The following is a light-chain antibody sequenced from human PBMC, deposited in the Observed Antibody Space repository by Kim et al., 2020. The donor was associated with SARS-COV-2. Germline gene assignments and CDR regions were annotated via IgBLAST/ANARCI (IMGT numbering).Light chain of an antibody. CDR3: QQYNNWPPIT. CDR2: DAS. V-gene: IGKV3-15*01. CDR1: QSVASN. Sequence: SPGERATLSCRASQSVASNLAWYQQKPGQAPRLLIHDASTRATGLPARFIGSGSGTEFTLTISSLQSEDFAVYYCQQYNNWPPITFGQGTRLEIK. J-gene: IGKJ5*01.